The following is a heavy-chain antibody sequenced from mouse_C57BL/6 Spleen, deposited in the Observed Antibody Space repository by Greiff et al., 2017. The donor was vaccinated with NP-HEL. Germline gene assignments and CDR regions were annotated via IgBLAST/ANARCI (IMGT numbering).Heavy chain of an antibody. CDR2: IWSGGST. V-gene: IGHV2-2*01. D-gene: IGHD1-1*01. J-gene: IGHJ4*01. Sequence: QVQLQQSGPGLVQPSQSLSITCTVSGFSLTSYGVHWVRQSPGKGLEWLGVIWSGGSTDYNAAFISRLSISKDNSKSQVFFKMTRLQADDTAIYYCARSPSYYGRPSYAMDYWGQGTSVTVSS. CDR1: GFSLTSYG. CDR3: ARSPSYYGRPSYAMDY.